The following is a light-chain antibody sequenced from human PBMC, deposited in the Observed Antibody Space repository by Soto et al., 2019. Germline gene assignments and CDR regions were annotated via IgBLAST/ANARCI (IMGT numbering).Light chain of an antibody. CDR1: QDIRND. Sequence: AIQMTQSPSSLSASVGDRVTITCRASQDIRNDLGWYQQKPGKAPNLLIYAASTLQIGVPSRFSGSGSGTDLTLTISSLQPKDFATYYCLQGYNFPHTFGPGTKVDIK. CDR3: LQGYNFPHT. CDR2: AAS. J-gene: IGKJ3*01. V-gene: IGKV1-6*01.